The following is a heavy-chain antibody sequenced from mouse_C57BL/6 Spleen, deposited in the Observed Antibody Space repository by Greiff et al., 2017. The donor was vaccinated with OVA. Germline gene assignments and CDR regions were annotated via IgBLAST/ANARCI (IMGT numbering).Heavy chain of an antibody. D-gene: IGHD2-3*01. CDR1: GFSLTSYG. V-gene: IGHV2-2*01. J-gene: IGHJ4*01. CDR2: IWSGGST. CDR3: ARTKIYDGYYRYAMDY. Sequence: VMLVESGPGLVQPSQSLSITCTVSGFSLTSYGVHWVRQSPGKGLEWLGVIWSGGSTDYNAAFISRLSISKDNSKSQVFFKMNSLQADDTAIYYCARTKIYDGYYRYAMDYWGQGTSVTVSS.